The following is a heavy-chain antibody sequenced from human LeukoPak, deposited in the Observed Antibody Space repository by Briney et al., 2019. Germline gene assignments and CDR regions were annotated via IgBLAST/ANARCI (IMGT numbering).Heavy chain of an antibody. Sequence: SETLYLTCNMSGGTIGKYYWSWIRQSPGEGLEWIGNIYYSGSTNYNPSLESRVTISVDTSKNEFSLKMSSVTTADTAVYYCARSDSGGYYNEYWGQGALVTVSA. D-gene: IGHD3-22*01. CDR3: ARSDSGGYYNEY. V-gene: IGHV4-59*01. CDR1: GGTIGKYY. J-gene: IGHJ4*02. CDR2: IYYSGST.